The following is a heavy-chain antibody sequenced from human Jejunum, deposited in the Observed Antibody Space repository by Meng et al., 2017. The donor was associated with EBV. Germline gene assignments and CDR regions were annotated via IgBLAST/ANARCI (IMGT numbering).Heavy chain of an antibody. D-gene: IGHD5-24*01. V-gene: IGHV4-4*02. Sequence: QVQLQESGPGLVKPSRTLSLTCAVSGGSISTDNWWSWVRQPPGKGLEYIGEIHHGGSTKYNPCLKSRVTISVDKSNNHFSLKLSSVTAADTAVYYCARDRGVEDYWGQGTLVTVSS. CDR1: GGSISTDNW. J-gene: IGHJ4*02. CDR2: IHHGGST. CDR3: ARDRGVEDY.